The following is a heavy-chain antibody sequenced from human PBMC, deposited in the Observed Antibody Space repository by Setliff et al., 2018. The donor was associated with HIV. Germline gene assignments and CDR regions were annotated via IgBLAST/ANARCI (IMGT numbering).Heavy chain of an antibody. CDR1: GYTFSDYD. V-gene: IGHV1-18*01. J-gene: IGHJ6*02. D-gene: IGHD6-13*01. CDR3: ARVGHSSSYHYYGMDV. CDR2: ISGYSGHT. Sequence: GASVKVSCKASGYTFSDYDVAWVRQAPGQGLEWMGWISGYSGHTSYAQKIQGRVTMTTDTSRSTAYMELSSLSSEDTAVFYCARVGHSSSYHYYGMDVWGQGTTVTVSS.